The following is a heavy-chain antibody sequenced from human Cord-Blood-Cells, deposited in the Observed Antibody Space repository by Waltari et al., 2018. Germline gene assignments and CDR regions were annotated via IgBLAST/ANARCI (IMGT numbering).Heavy chain of an antibody. CDR2: IIPILGIA. Sequence: QVQLVQSGAEVQKPGSSAKVSCTASGGTFSSYAIRWVRQAPGQGLEWMGGIIPILGIANYAQKFQGRVTITADESTSTAYMELSSLRSEDTAVYYCARETRYYYYMDVWGKGTTVTVSS. CDR3: ARETRYYYYMDV. J-gene: IGHJ6*03. V-gene: IGHV1-69*04. CDR1: GGTFSSYA.